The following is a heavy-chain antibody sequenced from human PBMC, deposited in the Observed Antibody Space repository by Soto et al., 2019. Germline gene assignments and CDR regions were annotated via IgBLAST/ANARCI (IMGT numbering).Heavy chain of an antibody. CDR3: TRDRLTVAGYSYYGMDV. Sequence: QVQLVQSGAEVKKPGSSVKVSCKASGGTFSSYAISWVRQAPGQGLEWMGGIIPIFGTANYAQKFQGRVTITADESTRTASMELSILGADDTAVYYCTRDRLTVAGYSYYGMDVWGQGTTVTVSS. J-gene: IGHJ6*02. CDR2: IIPIFGTA. D-gene: IGHD6-19*01. V-gene: IGHV1-69*12. CDR1: GGTFSSYA.